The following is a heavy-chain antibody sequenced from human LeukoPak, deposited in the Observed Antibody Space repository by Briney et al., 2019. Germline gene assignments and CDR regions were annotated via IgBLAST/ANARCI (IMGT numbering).Heavy chain of an antibody. D-gene: IGHD3-3*01. V-gene: IGHV1-18*01. Sequence: ASVKVSYKASGYTFTSYGISWVRQAPGQGLEWMGWISAYNGNTNYAQKLQGRVTMTTDTSTSTAYMELRSLRSDDTAVYYCARVPFWSGYQSSDYWGQGTLVTVSS. J-gene: IGHJ4*02. CDR3: ARVPFWSGYQSSDY. CDR1: GYTFTSYG. CDR2: ISAYNGNT.